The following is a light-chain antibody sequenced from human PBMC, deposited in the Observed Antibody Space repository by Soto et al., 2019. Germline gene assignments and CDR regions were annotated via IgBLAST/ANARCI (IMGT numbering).Light chain of an antibody. CDR3: QHSYSTWT. V-gene: IGKV1-39*01. CDR1: QSISNY. Sequence: DIQMTQSPSSLSASVGDRVTVTCRASQSISNYLNWYQQKPVKAPKDLIYAASTLQSGVPSRFSGSGSGTTFTLTITSLQPEDFATYYGQHSYSTWTFGQGTKVDIK. CDR2: AAS. J-gene: IGKJ1*01.